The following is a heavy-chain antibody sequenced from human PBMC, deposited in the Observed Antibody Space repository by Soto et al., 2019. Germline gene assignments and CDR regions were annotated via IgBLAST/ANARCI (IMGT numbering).Heavy chain of an antibody. CDR3: AILGVAARPDMDV. Sequence: QVQLVQSGAEVKKPGASVKVSCKASGYTFTSYYMHWVRQAPGQGLEWMGIINPSGGSTSYAQKFQGRVTMTRDTSTSTVYMELSSLRSEDTAVYYCAILGVAARPDMDVWGKGTTVTVSS. CDR1: GYTFTSYY. V-gene: IGHV1-46*03. D-gene: IGHD6-6*01. CDR2: INPSGGST. J-gene: IGHJ6*03.